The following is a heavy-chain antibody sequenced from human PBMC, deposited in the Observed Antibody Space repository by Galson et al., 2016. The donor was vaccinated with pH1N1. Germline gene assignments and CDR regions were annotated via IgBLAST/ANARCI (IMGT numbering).Heavy chain of an antibody. Sequence: SLRLSCAASGFDFSSYGMFWVRQAPRKGLEWVAAMWHDGSHEYYSDSVNGRFTISRDNSKNTLYLQMDRLTGEDTAVYYCVRDVSYCRGLSCFSTPLFNWFDTWGQGTLVTVSS. J-gene: IGHJ5*02. CDR2: MWHDGSHE. CDR1: GFDFSSYG. CDR3: VRDVSYCRGLSCFSTPLFNWFDT. D-gene: IGHD2-15*01. V-gene: IGHV3-33*07.